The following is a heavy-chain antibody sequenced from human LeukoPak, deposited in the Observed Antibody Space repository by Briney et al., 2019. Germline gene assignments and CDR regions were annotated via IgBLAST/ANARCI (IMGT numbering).Heavy chain of an antibody. J-gene: IGHJ4*02. CDR2: INPNSGGT. CDR3: ASRRLGDSSGYYLGY. Sequence: ASVKVSCKASGYTFTGYYMHWVRQAPGQGLEWMGRINPNSGGTNYAQKFQGRVTMTRDTSISTAYMELSRLRSDDTAVYYCASRRLGDSSGYYLGYWGQGTLVTVSS. CDR1: GYTFTGYY. V-gene: IGHV1-2*06. D-gene: IGHD3-22*01.